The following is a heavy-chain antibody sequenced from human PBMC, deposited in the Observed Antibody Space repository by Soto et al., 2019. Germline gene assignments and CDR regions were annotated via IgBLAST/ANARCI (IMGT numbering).Heavy chain of an antibody. D-gene: IGHD6-13*01. CDR1: SGSMSPYY. CDR3: ARDRRGSSWPRFDF. V-gene: IGHV4-59*01. J-gene: IGHJ4*02. CDR2: IYYSGSA. Sequence: PSETLSLTCTVSSGSMSPYYWSWIRQTPGKGLEWIGHIYYSGSATYNPSLESRVTISVDTSKTQFSPRLSPVTAADTAVYYCARDRRGSSWPRFDFWGQGSLVTVSS.